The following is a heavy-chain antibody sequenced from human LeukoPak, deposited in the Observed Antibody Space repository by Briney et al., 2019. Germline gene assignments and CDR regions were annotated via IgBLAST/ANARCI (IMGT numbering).Heavy chain of an antibody. J-gene: IGHJ6*03. CDR3: ARRVRGYPYYYYYMDG. CDR2: MNPNSANT. D-gene: IGHD5-12*01. Sequence: ASVKVSCKASGYTFTSYDINWVRQATGHGLEWMGWMNPNSANTGYAQKFQGRVTITRNTSISTAYMALRSLRSEDTAVYYCARRVRGYPYYYYYMDGWGKGTTVTVSS. V-gene: IGHV1-8*03. CDR1: GYTFTSYD.